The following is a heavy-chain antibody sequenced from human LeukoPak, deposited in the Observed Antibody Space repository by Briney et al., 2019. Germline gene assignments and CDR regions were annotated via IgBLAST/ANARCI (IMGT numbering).Heavy chain of an antibody. CDR3: ARFGITVVRGGKYYFDY. D-gene: IGHD3-10*01. J-gene: IGHJ4*02. Sequence: SETLSLTCTVSGGSISNYYWSWIRQPPGKGLEWIGHIYYSGATKYNPSLKSRITISVDASKNQFSLMLSSVTAADTAVYYCARFGITVVRGGKYYFDYWGQGTLVTVSS. V-gene: IGHV4-59*08. CDR2: IYYSGAT. CDR1: GGSISNYY.